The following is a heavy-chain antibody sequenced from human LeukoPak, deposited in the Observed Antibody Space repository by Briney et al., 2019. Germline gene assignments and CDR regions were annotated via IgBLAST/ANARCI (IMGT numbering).Heavy chain of an antibody. CDR2: NNAGNGKT. Sequence: ASVKVSCKASGYTFTNYAVHWMRQAPGQRLEWMGWNNAGNGKTNYSQKFQVRVTLTRDTSASTVYMEPSSLRSEDTAVYYCARGYYDLLTGHVVTYYFDYWGQGTLVTVSS. V-gene: IGHV1-3*01. J-gene: IGHJ4*02. CDR3: ARGYYDLLTGHVVTYYFDY. D-gene: IGHD3-9*01. CDR1: GYTFTNYA.